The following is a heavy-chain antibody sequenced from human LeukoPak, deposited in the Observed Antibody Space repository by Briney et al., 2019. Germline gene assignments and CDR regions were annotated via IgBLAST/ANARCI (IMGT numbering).Heavy chain of an antibody. Sequence: PSETLSLTCTVSGVSISNYYWSWIRQPPGKGLEWIGYIDYSGSTKNPSLKSRVTISVDTSKNQFSLKLSSVTAADTAVYSCAGHGSAYSFDHWGQGILVTVSS. D-gene: IGHD6-25*01. CDR3: AGHGSAYSFDH. J-gene: IGHJ4*02. CDR2: IDYSGST. CDR1: GVSISNYY. V-gene: IGHV4-59*08.